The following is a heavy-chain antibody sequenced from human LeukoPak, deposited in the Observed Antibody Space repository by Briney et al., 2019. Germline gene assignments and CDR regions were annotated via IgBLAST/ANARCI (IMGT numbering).Heavy chain of an antibody. CDR2: INHSGST. CDR1: GGSFSGYY. Sequence: SETLSLTCAVYGGSFSGYYWSWIRQPPGKGLEWIGEINHSGSTNYNPSLKSRVTISVDTSKNQFSLKLSSVTAADTAVYYCATGRDIAVAGPGGYFDYWGQGTLVTVST. D-gene: IGHD6-19*01. CDR3: ATGRDIAVAGPGGYFDY. J-gene: IGHJ4*02. V-gene: IGHV4-34*01.